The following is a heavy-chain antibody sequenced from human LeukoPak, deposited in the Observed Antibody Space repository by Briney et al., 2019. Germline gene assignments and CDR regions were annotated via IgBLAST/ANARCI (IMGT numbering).Heavy chain of an antibody. CDR1: GGTFSSHA. D-gene: IGHD3-22*01. CDR3: ARVGYYYDSSGYPRTEGDVDY. CDR2: IIPLFGTA. V-gene: IGHV1-69*13. Sequence: SVKVSCKASGGTFSSHAISWVRQAPGQGLEWMGGIIPLFGTANYAQKFQGRVTITAVESMSTAYMELSSLRSEDTAVYYCARVGYYYDSSGYPRTEGDVDYWGQGTLVTVSS. J-gene: IGHJ4*02.